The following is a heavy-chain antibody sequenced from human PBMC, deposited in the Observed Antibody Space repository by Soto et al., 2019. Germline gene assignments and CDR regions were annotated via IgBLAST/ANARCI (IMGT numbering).Heavy chain of an antibody. V-gene: IGHV4-59*01. CDR2: IYYSGST. J-gene: IGHJ5*02. D-gene: IGHD1-26*01. CDR1: GGSISSYY. CDR3: ARAKGGASWFDP. Sequence: PSETLSLTCTVSGGSISSYYWSWIRQPPGKGLEWIGYIYYSGSTNYNPSLRSRVTISVDTSKNQFSLKLSSVTAADTAVYYCARAKGGASWFDPWGQGTLVTAPQ.